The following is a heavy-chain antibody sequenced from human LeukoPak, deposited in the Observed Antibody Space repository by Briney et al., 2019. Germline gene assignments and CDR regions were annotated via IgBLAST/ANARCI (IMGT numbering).Heavy chain of an antibody. D-gene: IGHD4-17*01. J-gene: IGHJ4*02. Sequence: ASVKVSCKVSGYTLTELSMHWVRQAPGKGLEWMGGFDPEDGETIYAQKFQGRVTMTEDTSTDTAYMELSSLRSEDTAVYYCAGLTMGYGDYHPASDYWGQGTLVTVSS. CDR1: GYTLTELS. CDR3: AGLTMGYGDYHPASDY. V-gene: IGHV1-24*01. CDR2: FDPEDGET.